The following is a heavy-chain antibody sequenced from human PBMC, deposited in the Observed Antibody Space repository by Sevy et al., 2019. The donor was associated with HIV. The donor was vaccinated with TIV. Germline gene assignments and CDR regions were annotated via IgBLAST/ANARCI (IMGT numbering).Heavy chain of an antibody. Sequence: GGSLRLSCAASEFSVTDNYMSWVRQAPGKGLEWVSTIYSGGSTFYADSVKGRFTISRDNSKNTLYLHMNSLRAEDTAVYYCGRDRYYDASGYYYYYYGLDVWGQGTTVTVSS. CDR3: GRDRYYDASGYYYYYYGLDV. CDR1: EFSVTDNY. D-gene: IGHD3-22*01. J-gene: IGHJ6*02. V-gene: IGHV3-66*01. CDR2: IYSGGST.